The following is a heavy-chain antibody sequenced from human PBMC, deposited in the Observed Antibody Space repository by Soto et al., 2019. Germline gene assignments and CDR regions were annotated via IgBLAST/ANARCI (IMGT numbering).Heavy chain of an antibody. J-gene: IGHJ3*02. Sequence: ASVKVSCKASGYTFTSYAMHWVRQAPGQRLEWMGWINAGNGNTKDSQKFQGRVTITRDTSASTAYMELSSLRSEDTAVYYCATSIWASRITMVRGVSYAFDIWGQGTMVTVSS. CDR3: ATSIWASRITMVRGVSYAFDI. CDR2: INAGNGNT. V-gene: IGHV1-3*01. D-gene: IGHD3-10*01. CDR1: GYTFTSYA.